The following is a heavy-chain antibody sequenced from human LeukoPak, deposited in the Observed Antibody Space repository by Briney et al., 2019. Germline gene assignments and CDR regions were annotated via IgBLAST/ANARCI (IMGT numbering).Heavy chain of an antibody. Sequence: PGGSLRLSCVASGFTFSSYWMHWVRQAPGKGLVWVSRINSDGSSTSYADSVKGRFTISRDNAKNTLYLQMNSLRAEDTAVYYCARDRRNWNYVNWFDPWGQGTLVTVSS. D-gene: IGHD1-7*01. J-gene: IGHJ5*02. V-gene: IGHV3-74*01. CDR1: GFTFSSYW. CDR2: INSDGSST. CDR3: ARDRRNWNYVNWFDP.